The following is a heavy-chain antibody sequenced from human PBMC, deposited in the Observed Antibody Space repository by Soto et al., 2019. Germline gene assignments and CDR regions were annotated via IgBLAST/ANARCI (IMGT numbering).Heavy chain of an antibody. J-gene: IGHJ6*02. CDR1: GFTFSSYA. Sequence: EVQLLESGGGLVQPGGSLRLSCAASGFTFSSYAMSWVRQAPGKGLEWVSAISGSGGSTYYADSVKGRFTISRDNPKNKLYLQMTSLRAEDTAVYYCAKDRGGQRLVSLYYYYGMDVWGQGTTVTVSS. CDR2: ISGSGGST. V-gene: IGHV3-23*01. CDR3: AKDRGGQRLVSLYYYYGMDV. D-gene: IGHD6-19*01.